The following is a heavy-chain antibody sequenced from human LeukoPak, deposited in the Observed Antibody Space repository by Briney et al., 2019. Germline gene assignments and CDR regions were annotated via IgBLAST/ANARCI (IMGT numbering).Heavy chain of an antibody. CDR3: ARLGAVAGFDY. V-gene: IGHV1-18*01. CDR1: GYTFTSYS. J-gene: IGHJ4*02. CDR2: ISTYNGNT. D-gene: IGHD6-19*01. Sequence: ASVKVSCKASGYTFTSYSINWVRQAPGQGLEWMGWISTYNGNTNYAQKFQGRVTMTRDTSTTTVHMELSSLRSEDTAVYYCARLGAVAGFDYWGQGTLVTVSS.